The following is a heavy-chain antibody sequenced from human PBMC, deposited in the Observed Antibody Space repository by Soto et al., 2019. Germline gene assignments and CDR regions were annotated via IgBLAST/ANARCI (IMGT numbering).Heavy chain of an antibody. CDR3: ARVGSAFDP. CDR2: IYYSGST. V-gene: IGHV4-30-4*01. D-gene: IGHD1-26*01. CDR1: GGSISSDEYK. J-gene: IGHJ5*02. Sequence: SETLSLTCSVSGGSISSDEYKWSWIRQSPGKGLEWIGYIYYSGSTYYNPSLKSRVTIPLDRSRMQLSLNLNSVTAADTAVYYCARVGSAFDPWGQGILVTVSS.